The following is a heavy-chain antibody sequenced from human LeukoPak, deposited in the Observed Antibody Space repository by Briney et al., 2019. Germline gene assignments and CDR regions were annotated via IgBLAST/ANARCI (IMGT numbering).Heavy chain of an antibody. CDR3: ARSSIAARQTDY. D-gene: IGHD6-6*01. CDR1: GFTFSSYA. Sequence: GRSLRLSCAASGFTFSSYAMHWVRQAPGKGLEWVAVISYDGSNKYYADSVKGRFTISRDNSKNTLYLKMNSLRAEDTAVYYCARSSIAARQTDYWGQGTLVTVSS. J-gene: IGHJ4*02. CDR2: ISYDGSNK. V-gene: IGHV3-30-3*01.